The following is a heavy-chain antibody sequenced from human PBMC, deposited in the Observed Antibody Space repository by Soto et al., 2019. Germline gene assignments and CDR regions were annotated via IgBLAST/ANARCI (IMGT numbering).Heavy chain of an antibody. CDR3: TREIPYFDS. CDR1: GYSFTSYW. CDR2: IYPGDSDT. J-gene: IGHJ4*02. V-gene: IGHV5-51*01. Sequence: GESLKISCKGSGYSFTSYWIGWVRQMPGKGLEWMGIIYPGDSDTRYSPSFQGQVTISADKSISTAYLQMNSLKIEDTAVYYCTREIPYFDSWGQGTLVTVSS.